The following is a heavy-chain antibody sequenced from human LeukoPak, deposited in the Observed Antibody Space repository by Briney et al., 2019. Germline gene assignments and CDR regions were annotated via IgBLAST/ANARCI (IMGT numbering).Heavy chain of an antibody. D-gene: IGHD1-26*01. Sequence: ASVTVSCKASGYTFTSYGISWVRQAPGQGLEWMGWISAYNGNTNYAQRLQGRVTMTTDTSTSTAYMELRSLRSDDTAVYYCARGNSGRKALFYYYGMDVWGQGTTVTVSS. CDR3: ARGNSGRKALFYYYGMDV. V-gene: IGHV1-18*01. J-gene: IGHJ6*02. CDR2: ISAYNGNT. CDR1: GYTFTSYG.